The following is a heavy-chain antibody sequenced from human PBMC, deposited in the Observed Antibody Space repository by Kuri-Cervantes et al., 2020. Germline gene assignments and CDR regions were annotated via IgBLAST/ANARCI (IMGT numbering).Heavy chain of an antibody. CDR1: GYTFTGYY. J-gene: IGHJ6*02. V-gene: IGHV1-2*04. Sequence: SVKDSCKVSGYTFTGYYMDWVRQAPGQGLEWMGWINTKSGGTNYAQKFQGWVTMTWDTSISTAYMELSSLRSEDTDVYYVPRGKASLLWFGELLNDNYGMDVWGQGTTVTVSS. CDR2: INTKSGGT. D-gene: IGHD3-10*01. CDR3: PRGKASLLWFGELLNDNYGMDV.